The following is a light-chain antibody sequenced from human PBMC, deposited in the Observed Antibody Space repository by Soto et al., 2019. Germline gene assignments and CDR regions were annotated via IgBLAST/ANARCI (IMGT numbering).Light chain of an antibody. CDR1: QRISSY. CDR2: AAS. Sequence: DIQMTQSPSSLSASIGDRVTITCRASQRISSYLNWYQQKPGKAPELLIYAASSLQSGVPSRFSGSGSETDFTLTIRSLQPEDFASYECQQSYSTPRTLGQGTKLESK. V-gene: IGKV1-39*01. J-gene: IGKJ2*01. CDR3: QQSYSTPRT.